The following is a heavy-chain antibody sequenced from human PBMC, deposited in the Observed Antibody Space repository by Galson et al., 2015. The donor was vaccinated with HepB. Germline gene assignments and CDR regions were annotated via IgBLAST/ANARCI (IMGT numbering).Heavy chain of an antibody. D-gene: IGHD2-2*01. V-gene: IGHV1-69*13. CDR1: GGTFSSYA. J-gene: IGHJ5*02. CDR2: IIPIFGTA. Sequence: SVKVSCKASGGTFSSYAISWVRQAPGQGLEWMGGIIPIFGTANYAQKFQGRVTITADESTSTAYMELSSLRSEDTAVYYCARVDCSSTSCYFRGIIHNWFDPWGQGTLVTVSS. CDR3: ARVDCSSTSCYFRGIIHNWFDP.